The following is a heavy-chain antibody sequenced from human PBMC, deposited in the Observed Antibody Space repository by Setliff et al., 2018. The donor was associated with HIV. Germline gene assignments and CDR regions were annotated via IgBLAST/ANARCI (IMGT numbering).Heavy chain of an antibody. CDR3: ARDSHYGDYHY. D-gene: IGHD4-17*01. J-gene: IGHJ4*02. V-gene: IGHV4-38-2*01. CDR2: IYHSGRT. Sequence: SETLSLTCVVSGYVISSGYYWGWIRQPPGKGLECIGTIYHSGRTNYNPSLKSRVTISIDTSKNQFSLKLTAVTAADTAIYYCARDSHYGDYHYWGPGTLVTVSS. CDR1: GYVISSGYY.